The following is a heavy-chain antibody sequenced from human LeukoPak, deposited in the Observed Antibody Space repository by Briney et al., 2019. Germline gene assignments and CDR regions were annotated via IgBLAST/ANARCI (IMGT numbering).Heavy chain of an antibody. CDR2: IYHSGST. J-gene: IGHJ4*02. D-gene: IGHD3-3*01. Sequence: SETLSLTCAVSGYSISGGYYWGWIRQPPGKGLEWIGSIYHSGSTYYNPSLKSRVTISVDTSKNQFSLKLSSVTAADTAVYYCARRFTIFGVVAYFDSWGQGTLVTVSS. CDR1: GYSISGGYY. V-gene: IGHV4-38-2*01. CDR3: ARRFTIFGVVAYFDS.